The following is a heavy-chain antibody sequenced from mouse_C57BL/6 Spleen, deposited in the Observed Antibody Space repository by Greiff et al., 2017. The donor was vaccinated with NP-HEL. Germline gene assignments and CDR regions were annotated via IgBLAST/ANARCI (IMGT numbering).Heavy chain of an antibody. D-gene: IGHD2-3*01. J-gene: IGHJ4*01. CDR3: ARGWIQDAMDY. Sequence: QVQLQQPGAELVMPGASVKLSCKASGYTFTSYWMHWVKQRPGQGLEWIGEIDPSDSYTNYNQKFKGKSTLTVDKSSSTAYMQLSSLTSEDSAVYYCARGWIQDAMDYWGQGTSVTVSS. CDR2: IDPSDSYT. CDR1: GYTFTSYW. V-gene: IGHV1-69*01.